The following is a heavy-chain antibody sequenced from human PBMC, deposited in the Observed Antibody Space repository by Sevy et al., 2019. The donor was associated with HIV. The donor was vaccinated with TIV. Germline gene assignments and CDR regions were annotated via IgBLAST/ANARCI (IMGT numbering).Heavy chain of an antibody. V-gene: IGHV3-7*01. D-gene: IGHD1-7*01. CDR2: IKQDAGQE. CDR3: AGDDGNYYFLY. J-gene: IGHJ4*02. CDR1: GFTFSKYW. Sequence: GGSLRLSCAASGFTFSKYWMGWVRQAPGKGLEWVANIKQDAGQEYYVDSVKGRFTISRENAKNSLYLKMNSLRAEDMAVYFCAGDDGNYYFLYWGQGTLVTVSS.